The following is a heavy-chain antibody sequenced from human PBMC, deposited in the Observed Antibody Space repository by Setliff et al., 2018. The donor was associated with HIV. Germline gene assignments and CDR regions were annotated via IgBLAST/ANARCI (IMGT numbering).Heavy chain of an antibody. V-gene: IGHV4-31*03. D-gene: IGHD2-2*01. CDR1: GASIRTGDYY. CDR2: ISSSGNT. Sequence: PSETLSLTCTVSGASIRTGDYYWNWIRQRPGTGLEWIGYISSSGNTYSNPSLKNRLIISMDTSKNQFSLKLTAVTAADTAVYYCARLKPPYCSSRSCYWGAFDIWGQGAMVTVSS. CDR3: ARLKPPYCSSRSCYWGAFDI. J-gene: IGHJ3*02.